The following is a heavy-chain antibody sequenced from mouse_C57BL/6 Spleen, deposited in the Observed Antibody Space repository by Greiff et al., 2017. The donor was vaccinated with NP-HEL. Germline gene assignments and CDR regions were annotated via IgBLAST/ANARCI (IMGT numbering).Heavy chain of an antibody. CDR3: AREPSYYGSSYWYFDV. V-gene: IGHV1-82*01. Sequence: QVQLQQSGPELVKPGASVKISCKASGYAFSSSWMNWVKQRPGKGLEWIGRIYPGDGDTNYNGKFKGKATLTADKSSSTAYMQLSSLTSEDSAVYFCAREPSYYGSSYWYFDVWGTGTTVTVSS. D-gene: IGHD1-1*01. CDR1: GYAFSSSW. J-gene: IGHJ1*03. CDR2: IYPGDGDT.